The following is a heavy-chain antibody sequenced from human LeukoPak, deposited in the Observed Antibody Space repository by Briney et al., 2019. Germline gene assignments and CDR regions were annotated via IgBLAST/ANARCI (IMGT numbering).Heavy chain of an antibody. CDR2: ISSHSAFI. Sequence: GGTLRLSCAASGFTFSSYGMSWVRQAPGKGLEWVSSISSHSAFIYYADSMKGRFTISRGNAKNSLYLQMNSLRAEDTAVYYCAKDRWSRVVVTIDYWGQGTLVTVSS. D-gene: IGHD2-21*02. CDR3: AKDRWSRVVVTIDY. V-gene: IGHV3-21*04. J-gene: IGHJ4*02. CDR1: GFTFSSYG.